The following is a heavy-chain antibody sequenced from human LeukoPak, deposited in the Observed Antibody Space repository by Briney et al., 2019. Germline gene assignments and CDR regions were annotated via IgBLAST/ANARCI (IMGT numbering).Heavy chain of an antibody. V-gene: IGHV3-9*01. Sequence: GGSLRLSCAASGFTFDDYAMHWVRQAPRKGLEWVSGISWNSGSIGYADSVKGRFSISRDNAKNTLYLQMNSLRVEDTAVYYCARGRPHGNDYWGQGTLVTVSS. CDR1: GFTFDDYA. D-gene: IGHD4-23*01. CDR2: ISWNSGSI. J-gene: IGHJ4*02. CDR3: ARGRPHGNDY.